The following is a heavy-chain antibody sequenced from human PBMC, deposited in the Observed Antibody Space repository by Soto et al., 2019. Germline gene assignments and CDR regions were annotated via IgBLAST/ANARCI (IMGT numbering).Heavy chain of an antibody. J-gene: IGHJ4*02. D-gene: IGHD3-22*01. CDR2: IRSKAYGGTT. CDR3: TRDGVVTSLNY. CDR1: GFTFGDYA. V-gene: IGHV3-49*03. Sequence: GGSLRLSCTASGFTFGDYAMSWFRQAPGKGLEWVGFIRSKAYGGTTEYAASVKGRFTISRDDSKSIAYLQMNSLKTEDTAVYYCTRDGVVTSLNYWGQGTLVTVSS.